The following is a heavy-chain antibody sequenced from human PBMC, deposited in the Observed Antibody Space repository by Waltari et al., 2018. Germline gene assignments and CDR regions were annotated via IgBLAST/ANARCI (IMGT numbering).Heavy chain of an antibody. Sequence: VQLVESGGGLVQPGRSLRLSCAASGFTFDDYAMHWVRQAPGKGLEWIGEINQSGSTNYNPSLNSRVTISVDTSKNQFALKLSSVTAADTAVYDCARGSERRGSSSWYSTRGYFQHWGQGTLVTVSS. J-gene: IGHJ1*01. CDR3: ARGSERRGSSSWYSTRGYFQH. CDR1: GFTFDDYA. V-gene: IGHV4-34*01. CDR2: INQSGST. D-gene: IGHD6-13*01.